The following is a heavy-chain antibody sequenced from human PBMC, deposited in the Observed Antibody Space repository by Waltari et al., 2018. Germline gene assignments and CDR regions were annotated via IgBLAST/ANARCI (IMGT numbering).Heavy chain of an antibody. D-gene: IGHD5-18*01. J-gene: IGHJ4*02. CDR1: GFAFSRYW. CDR3: SRSPAGYSRSDY. CDR2: IDDDGSGT. Sequence: EVRLEESGGGLVQPGGSLRFAGAASGFAFSRYWMHWVRQAPGKGLVWVSRIDDDGSGTTYADSVMGRFTISRDNAKNTVYLEMNSLRAEDTAVYYCSRSPAGYSRSDYWGQGTLVTVSS. V-gene: IGHV3-74*01.